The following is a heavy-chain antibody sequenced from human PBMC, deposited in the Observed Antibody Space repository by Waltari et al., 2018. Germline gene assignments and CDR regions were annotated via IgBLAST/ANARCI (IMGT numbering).Heavy chain of an antibody. CDR3: ATRYGSSSMDY. CDR1: GFTFSNYE. D-gene: IGHD6-6*01. Sequence: EVQLVESGGGVVQTGGSVRLDCAASGFTFSNYEMNWVRQAPGKGLEWIASISSRLNTIYYADSVKGRFTISRDNAKNSLHLQMNSLRAEDTAVYYCATRYGSSSMDYWGQGTLVTVSS. J-gene: IGHJ4*02. CDR2: ISSRLNTI. V-gene: IGHV3-48*03.